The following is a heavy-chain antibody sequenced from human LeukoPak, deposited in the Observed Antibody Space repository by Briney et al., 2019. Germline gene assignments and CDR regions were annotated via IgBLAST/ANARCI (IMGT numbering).Heavy chain of an antibody. D-gene: IGHD3-22*01. V-gene: IGHV3-48*01. Sequence: GGSLRLSCAASGFTFSSYSMNWVRQAPGKGLEWGSYISGSSSTIYYADSVKGRFTISRDNGKNTLYLQMNSLRAEDTAVYYCARGSTYYDSSGQVPFDYWGRGTLVTVSS. CDR3: ARGSTYYDSSGQVPFDY. J-gene: IGHJ4*02. CDR2: ISGSSSTI. CDR1: GFTFSSYS.